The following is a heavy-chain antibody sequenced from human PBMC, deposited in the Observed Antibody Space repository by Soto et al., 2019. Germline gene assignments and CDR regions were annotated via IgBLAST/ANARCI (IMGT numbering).Heavy chain of an antibody. D-gene: IGHD6-19*01. Sequence: GGSLRLSCAASGFTFSDYYMSWIRQAPGKGLEWVSYISSSGSTIYYADSVKGRFTISRDNAKNSLYLQMNSLRAEDTAVYYCARDTEAVAGIYERTNWFDPWGQGTLVTVSS. CDR1: GFTFSDYY. CDR2: ISSSGSTI. V-gene: IGHV3-11*01. J-gene: IGHJ5*02. CDR3: ARDTEAVAGIYERTNWFDP.